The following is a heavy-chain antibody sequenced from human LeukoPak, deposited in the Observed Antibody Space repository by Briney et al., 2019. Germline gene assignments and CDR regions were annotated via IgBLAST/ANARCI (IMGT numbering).Heavy chain of an antibody. V-gene: IGHV4-61*02. D-gene: IGHD1-26*01. J-gene: IGHJ4*02. Sequence: SETLSLTCTVSGGSISSGSYYWSWIRQPAGKGLEWIGRIYTSGSTNYNPSLKSRVTMSVDTSKNQFSLKLTSVTAADTAVYYCATSSGSYYYWGQGTLVTVSS. CDR3: ATSSGSYYY. CDR2: IYTSGST. CDR1: GGSISSGSYY.